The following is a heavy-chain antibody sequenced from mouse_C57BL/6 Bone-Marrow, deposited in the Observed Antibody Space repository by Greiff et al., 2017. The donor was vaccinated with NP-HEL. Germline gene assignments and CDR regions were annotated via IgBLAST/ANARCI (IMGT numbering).Heavy chain of an antibody. CDR1: GFNIKDDY. V-gene: IGHV14-4*01. Sequence: EVKLVESGAELVRPGASVKLSCTASGFNIKDDYMHWVKQRPEQGLEWIGWIDPENGDTEYASKFQGKATITADTSSNTAYLQLSSLTSEDTAVYYCTTPYSYYAMDYWGQGTSVTVSS. CDR3: TTPYSYYAMDY. CDR2: IDPENGDT. D-gene: IGHD2-12*01. J-gene: IGHJ4*01.